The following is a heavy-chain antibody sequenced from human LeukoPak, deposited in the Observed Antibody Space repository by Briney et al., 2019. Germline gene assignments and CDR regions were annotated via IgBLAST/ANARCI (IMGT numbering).Heavy chain of an antibody. CDR1: GFTFSTYD. CDR2: ISSSSNII. D-gene: IGHD5-18*01. Sequence: GGSLRLSCAASGFTFSTYDMNWVRQAPGKGLEWVSKISSSSNIINYAASVKGRFTISRGNAKNSLYLQMNSLRAEDTAVYYCARPLTTTQGYNYGFGYWGQGTLVTVSS. V-gene: IGHV3-48*01. J-gene: IGHJ4*02. CDR3: ARPLTTTQGYNYGFGY.